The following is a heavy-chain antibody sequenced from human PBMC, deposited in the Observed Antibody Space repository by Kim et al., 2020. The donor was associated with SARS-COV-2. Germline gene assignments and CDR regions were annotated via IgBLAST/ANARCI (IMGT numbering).Heavy chain of an antibody. J-gene: IGHJ4*02. CDR1: GFTFSSYG. V-gene: IGHV3-30*18. CDR3: AKDRAALLWFGELVFDY. CDR2: ISYDGSNK. D-gene: IGHD3-10*01. Sequence: GGSLRLSCAASGFTFSSYGMHWVRQAPGKGLEWVAVISYDGSNKYYADSVKGRFTISRDNSKNTLYLQMNSLRAEDTAVYYCAKDRAALLWFGELVFDYWGQGTLVTVSS.